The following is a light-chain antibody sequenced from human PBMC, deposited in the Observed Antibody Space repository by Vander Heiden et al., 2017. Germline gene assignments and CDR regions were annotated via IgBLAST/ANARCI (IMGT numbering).Light chain of an antibody. CDR3: QRYSAHPRT. CDR2: DAS. CDR1: QDIKKY. V-gene: IGKV1-33*01. Sequence: DTQMSHSPSPLSVPVGDRITITCRASQDIKKYVNWYQQKPGKAPNLLIYDASTWETGVPARFSGSGFGTHFTFTISSLQPEDIATYYCQRYSAHPRTFGQGTRLEMK. J-gene: IGKJ2*02.